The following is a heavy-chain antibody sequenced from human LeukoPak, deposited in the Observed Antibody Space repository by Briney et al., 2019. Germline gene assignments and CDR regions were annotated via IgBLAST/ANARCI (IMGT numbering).Heavy chain of an antibody. CDR1: GGSIGSGAYY. V-gene: IGHV4-61*02. D-gene: IGHD6-19*01. CDR2: IYASGST. CDR3: ASEGLAVAGNFLY. Sequence: SEILSLTCTVSGGSIGSGAYYWSWIRQPAGKGPEWIGRIYASGSTNYNPSLKSRVTISVDTSENQFSLNLRSVTAADTAVYYCASEGLAVAGNFLYWGQGALVTVSS. J-gene: IGHJ4*02.